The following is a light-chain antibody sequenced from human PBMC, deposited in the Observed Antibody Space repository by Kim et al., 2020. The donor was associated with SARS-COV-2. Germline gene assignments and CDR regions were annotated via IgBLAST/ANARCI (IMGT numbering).Light chain of an antibody. CDR1: QSVSSN. V-gene: IGKV3D-15*03. J-gene: IGKJ2*01. CDR2: GAS. CDR3: RQYNSWPGT. Sequence: EIVMTQSPATLSVSPGERATLSCRASQSVSSNLAWYQQKPGQAPRLLIYGASIRATGIPARFSGSGSGTEFTLTISIVQSEDFAVYYCRQYNSWPGTFGQGTRLEI.